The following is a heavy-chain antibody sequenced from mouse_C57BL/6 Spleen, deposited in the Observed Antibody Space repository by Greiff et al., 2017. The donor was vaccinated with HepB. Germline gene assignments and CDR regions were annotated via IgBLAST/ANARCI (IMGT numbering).Heavy chain of an antibody. D-gene: IGHD1-1*01. V-gene: IGHV2-9-1*01. CDR2: IWTGGGT. Sequence: VQGVESGPGLVAPSQSLSITCTVSGFSLTSYAISWVRQPPGKGLEWLGVIWTGGGTNYNSALKSRLSISKDNSKSQVFLKMNSLQTDDTARYYCARKVPYYGSSYGYFDVSGTGTTVTVSS. CDR3: ARKVPYYGSSYGYFDV. J-gene: IGHJ1*03. CDR1: GFSLTSYA.